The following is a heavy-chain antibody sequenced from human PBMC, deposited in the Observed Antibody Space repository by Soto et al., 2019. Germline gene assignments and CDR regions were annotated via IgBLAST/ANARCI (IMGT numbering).Heavy chain of an antibody. J-gene: IGHJ1*01. CDR2: IYWDDDK. D-gene: IGHD2-2*01. V-gene: IGHV2-5*02. CDR1: GFSLSTSGVG. CDR3: AHRRGGYCSSTSCYMVPSYFQH. Sequence: QITLKESGPTLVKPTQTLTLTCTFSGFSLSTSGVGVGWIRQPPGKALEWLALIYWDDDKRYSPSLKSRLTITKDTSKNQVVLTMTNMDPVDTATYYCAHRRGGYCSSTSCYMVPSYFQHWGQGTLVTVSS.